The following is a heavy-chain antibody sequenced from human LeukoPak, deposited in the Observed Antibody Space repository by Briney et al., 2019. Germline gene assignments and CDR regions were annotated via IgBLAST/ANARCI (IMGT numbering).Heavy chain of an antibody. CDR1: AFTFRSYA. V-gene: IGHV3-23*01. J-gene: IGHJ5*02. CDR2: ISTSGGTT. CDR3: NLPQSGGNWFDP. Sequence: PGGSLRLSCGACAFTFRSYAMSWVRQAPGKGLEWVSGISTSGGTTFYADSVKGRFTISRDNSKNTLYLQMRMLSASDAAVYYCNLPQSGGNWFDPWGPGTQVTVSS. D-gene: IGHD3-16*01.